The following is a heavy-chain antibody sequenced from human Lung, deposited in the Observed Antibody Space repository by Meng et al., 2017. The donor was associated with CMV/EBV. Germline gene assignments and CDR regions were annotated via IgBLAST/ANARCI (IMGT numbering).Heavy chain of an antibody. CDR3: ARAGAAVTTHFDL. CDR1: GYTFGIFG. J-gene: IGHJ4*02. V-gene: IGHV1-18*01. Sequence: QVQLVQSGAELQKPGASVKVSCKASGYTFGIFGITWVRQAPGQGLEWVGWISAENGNTNYAQKFQGRVTLTTDTSTKTAYMDLRGLRSDDSAVYYCARAGAAVTTHFDLWGRGTLVTVSS. D-gene: IGHD4-17*01. CDR2: ISAENGNT.